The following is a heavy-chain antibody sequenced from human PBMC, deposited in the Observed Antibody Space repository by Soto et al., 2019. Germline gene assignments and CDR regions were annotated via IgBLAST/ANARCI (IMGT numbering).Heavy chain of an antibody. CDR2: ISYDGNYK. CDR3: GKVSTYYYDSTFDY. Sequence: QVQLVESGGGVVQPGRSLRLSCAASGFTFSSYGMHWVRQAPGKGLEWVAIISYDGNYKYYADSVKGRFTISRDNSKNTLYLQMNRLRAEDTAGYYCGKVSTYYYDSTFDYWGQGTLVTVSS. D-gene: IGHD3-22*01. CDR1: GFTFSSYG. J-gene: IGHJ4*02. V-gene: IGHV3-30*18.